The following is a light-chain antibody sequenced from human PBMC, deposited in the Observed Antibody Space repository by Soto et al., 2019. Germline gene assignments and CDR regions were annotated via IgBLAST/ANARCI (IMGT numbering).Light chain of an antibody. CDR2: KAS. V-gene: IGKV1-5*03. CDR1: QSISSW. J-gene: IGKJ2*01. Sequence: DIPMTQSPSTLSASVGDRVTITCRASQSISSWLAWYQQKPGKAPKLLIYKASSLDCGVPSSFSGSGAGTEFTLTSSSRLPDDFATYYCQQYYSYPYTFGQGTKLQIK. CDR3: QQYYSYPYT.